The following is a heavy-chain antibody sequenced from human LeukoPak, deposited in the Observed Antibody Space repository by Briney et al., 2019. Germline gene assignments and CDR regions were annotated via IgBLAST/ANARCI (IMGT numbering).Heavy chain of an antibody. V-gene: IGHV3-33*01. CDR3: ARDESPYPRAPDY. CDR1: GFTFSSYG. CDR2: IWYDGSNK. Sequence: PGRSLRLSCAASGFTFSSYGMHWVRQAPGKGLEWVAVIWYDGSNKYYADSVKGRFTISRDNSKNTLYLQMNSLRAEDTAVYYCARDESPYPRAPDYWGQGTLVTVSS. J-gene: IGHJ4*02.